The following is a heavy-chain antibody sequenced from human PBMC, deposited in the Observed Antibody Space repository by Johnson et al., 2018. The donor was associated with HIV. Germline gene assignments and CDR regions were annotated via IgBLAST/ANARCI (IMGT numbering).Heavy chain of an antibody. CDR1: AFTFSSFA. CDR2: ISYDGSNK. CDR3: ARGVNGDYAVSAFDI. D-gene: IGHD4-17*01. J-gene: IGHJ3*02. V-gene: IGHV3-30-3*01. Sequence: QVQLVESGGGVVQPGRSLRLSCAASAFTFSSFAFHWVRQAPGKGLEWVAVISYDGSNKYYADSVKGRFTISRDNANKMLYLQMNSLRVEDTAVYYCARGVNGDYAVSAFDIWGLGTMVTVSS.